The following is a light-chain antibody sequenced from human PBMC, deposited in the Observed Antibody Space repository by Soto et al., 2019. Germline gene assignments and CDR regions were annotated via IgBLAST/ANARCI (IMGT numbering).Light chain of an antibody. Sequence: ETVLTQSPATLSLSPGERATLSCRASESVSDNLGWYQQKPGQAPRLLIYDASLRAPGIPARFSGSGSGTDFTLTISSLEPEDFAFHYCQQRKNWPPFTFGQGTRLEIK. CDR3: QQRKNWPPFT. CDR1: ESVSDN. V-gene: IGKV3-11*01. CDR2: DAS. J-gene: IGKJ5*01.